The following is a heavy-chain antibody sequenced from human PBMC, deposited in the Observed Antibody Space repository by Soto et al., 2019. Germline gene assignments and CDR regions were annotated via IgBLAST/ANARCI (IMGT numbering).Heavy chain of an antibody. J-gene: IGHJ4*02. D-gene: IGHD3-10*01. CDR2: IYNSGST. Sequence: SETLSLTCTVSGGSVSSGSYYWSWIRQPPGKGLEWIGYIYNSGSTNYNPSLKSRVTISVDTSKNHFSLRMSSVTAADTAVYYCARQSASGSYYFDYCGRGTLLTVSS. V-gene: IGHV4-61*03. CDR3: ARQSASGSYYFDY. CDR1: GGSVSSGSYY.